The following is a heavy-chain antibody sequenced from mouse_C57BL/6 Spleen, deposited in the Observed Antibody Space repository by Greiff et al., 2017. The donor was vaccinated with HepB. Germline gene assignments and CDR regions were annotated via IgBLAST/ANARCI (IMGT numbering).Heavy chain of an antibody. D-gene: IGHD1-3*01. J-gene: IGHJ2*01. Sequence: EVMLVESGGGLVQPGGSLSLSCAASGFTFTDYYMSWVRQPPGKALEWLGFIRNKANGYTTEYSASVKGRFTISRDNSQSILYLQMNALRAEDSATYYCARYQVGFDYWGQGTTLTVSS. CDR3: ARYQVGFDY. V-gene: IGHV7-3*01. CDR2: IRNKANGYTT. CDR1: GFTFTDYY.